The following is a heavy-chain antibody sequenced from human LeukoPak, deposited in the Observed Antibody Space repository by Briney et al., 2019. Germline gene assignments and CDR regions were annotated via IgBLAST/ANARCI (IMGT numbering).Heavy chain of an antibody. CDR3: AREGGGSVWYFDL. D-gene: IGHD6-25*01. CDR2: IAANTGNT. CDR1: GHSFTTYG. V-gene: IGHV1-18*01. J-gene: IGHJ2*01. Sequence: ASVKVSCKASGHSFTTYGISWVRQAPGQGLEWMGWIAANTGNTLFAQKFQDRLTMTTDTSMGTAYMELSSLTSDDTAVYYCAREGGGSVWYFDLWGRGTLVTVSS.